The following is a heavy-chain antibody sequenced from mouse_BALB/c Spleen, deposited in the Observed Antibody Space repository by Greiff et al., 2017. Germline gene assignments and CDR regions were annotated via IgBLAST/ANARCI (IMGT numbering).Heavy chain of an antibody. CDR1: GYTFTSYY. V-gene: IGHV1S81*02. D-gene: IGHD2-4*01. Sequence: VQLQQSGAELVKPGASVKLSCKASGYTFTSYYMYWVKQRPGQGLEWIGEINPSNGGTNFNEKFKSKATLTVDKSSSTAYMQLSSLTSEDSAVYYGTRDYDYDDGFAYWGQGTLVTVSA. CDR3: TRDYDYDDGFAY. J-gene: IGHJ3*01. CDR2: INPSNGGT.